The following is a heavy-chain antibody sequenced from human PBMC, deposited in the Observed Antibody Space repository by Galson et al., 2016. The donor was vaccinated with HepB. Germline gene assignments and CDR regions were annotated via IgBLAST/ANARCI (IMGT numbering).Heavy chain of an antibody. CDR1: GSTLSDFY. CDR2: ISGSGSDI. CDR3: ARALGMAQN. V-gene: IGHV3-11*04. D-gene: IGHD3-16*01. Sequence: SLRLSCAASGSTLSDFYMSWIRQAPGKGPEWVSYISGSGSDIYYSDSVKGRFTISRDNADKSLFLQMHSLRADDTAVYYCARALGMAQNWGQGTLVTVSS. J-gene: IGHJ4*02.